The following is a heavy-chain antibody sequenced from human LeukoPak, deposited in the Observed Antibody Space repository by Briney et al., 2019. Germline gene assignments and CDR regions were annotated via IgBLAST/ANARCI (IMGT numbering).Heavy chain of an antibody. D-gene: IGHD2-2*01. CDR2: ISAYNGNT. CDR1: GYSCTSYG. J-gene: IGHJ5*02. CDR3: ARDRYCTITKCSNWFDP. V-gene: IGHV1-18*01. Sequence: SVKVSCKASGYSCTSYGISWVRQAPGQGLEWMGWISAYNGNTNYAQKLQGRVTMTIETSTSTAYMEVRSLRSDDTAVYYCARDRYCTITKCSNWFDPWGQGTLVTVSS.